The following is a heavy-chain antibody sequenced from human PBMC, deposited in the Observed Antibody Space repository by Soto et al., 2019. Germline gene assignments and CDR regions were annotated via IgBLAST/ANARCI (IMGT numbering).Heavy chain of an antibody. CDR1: GYTFKSFY. CDR2: INPTDGIV. CDR3: ARDFGRHGAVGTAGWFDP. J-gene: IGHJ5*02. Sequence: QVQLVQSGAEVKKPGASVKVSCTASGYTFKSFYMHWVRQAPGQGLEWIGMINPTDGIVSFAQKLQGRVTLTTDRTTSTVYMEMSSLAREDTAVYFAARDFGRHGAVGTAGWFDPWGQGTLVTVSS. D-gene: IGHD1-26*01. V-gene: IGHV1-46*02.